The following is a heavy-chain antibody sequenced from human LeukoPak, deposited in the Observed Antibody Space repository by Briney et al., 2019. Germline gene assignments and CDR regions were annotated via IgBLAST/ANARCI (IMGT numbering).Heavy chain of an antibody. CDR3: ARHLRAGRSSSPFDP. CDR2: ISLGDSDT. CDR1: GYSFTNSW. D-gene: IGHD6-6*01. Sequence: GESLKISCKGSGYSFTNSWIGWVRQMPGKGLEWMGIISLGDSDTRYSPSFQGQVTISADKSITTAYLQWSSLKASDTAMYYCARHLRAGRSSSPFDPWGQGTLVTVSS. V-gene: IGHV5-51*01. J-gene: IGHJ5*02.